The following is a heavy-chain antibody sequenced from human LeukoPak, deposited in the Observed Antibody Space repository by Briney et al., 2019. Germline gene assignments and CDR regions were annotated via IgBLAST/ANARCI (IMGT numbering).Heavy chain of an antibody. D-gene: IGHD2-2*02. J-gene: IGHJ4*02. V-gene: IGHV3-11*01. CDR3: ARDPIEVPAAIRPYYFDY. Sequence: GGSLRLSCAASGFTFSDYYMSWIRQAPGKGLEWVSYISSSGSTIYCADSVKGRFTISRDNAKNSLYLQMNSLRAEDTAVYYCARDPIEVPAAIRPYYFDYWGRGTLVTVSS. CDR2: ISSSGSTI. CDR1: GFTFSDYY.